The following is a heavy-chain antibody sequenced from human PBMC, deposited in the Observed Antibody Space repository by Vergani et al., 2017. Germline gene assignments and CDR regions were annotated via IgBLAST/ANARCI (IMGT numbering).Heavy chain of an antibody. CDR3: ARSFALNDVWSGYYTLVWFDP. D-gene: IGHD3-3*01. J-gene: IGHJ5*02. V-gene: IGHV4-34*01. CDR2: INHSGST. Sequence: QVQLQQWGAGLLKPSETLSLTCAVYGGPFSGYYWSWIRQPPGKGLEWIGEINHSGSTNYNPSLKSRVTISVDTSKNQFSLKLSSVTAADTAVYYCARSFALNDVWSGYYTLVWFDPWGQGTLVTVSS. CDR1: GGPFSGYY.